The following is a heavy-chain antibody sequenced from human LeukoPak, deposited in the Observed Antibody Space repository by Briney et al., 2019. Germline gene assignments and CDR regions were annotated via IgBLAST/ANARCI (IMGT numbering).Heavy chain of an antibody. J-gene: IGHJ4*02. CDR1: GFTFNIYG. CDR2: VGGGDDI. V-gene: IGHV3-23*01. Sequence: PGGSLRLSCVASGFTFNIYGMSWVRQAPGKGLEWVSSVGGGDDIHYADSVKGRFTGYRDNAKNTVYLQMNSLRVEDTAMYFCTRDATPGNPIWDHFHSWGQGTLVTVSS. D-gene: IGHD1-14*01. CDR3: TRDATPGNPIWDHFHS.